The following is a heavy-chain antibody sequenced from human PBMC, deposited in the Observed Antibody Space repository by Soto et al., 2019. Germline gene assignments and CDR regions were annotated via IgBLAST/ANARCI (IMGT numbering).Heavy chain of an antibody. J-gene: IGHJ4*02. Sequence: ASVKASCKASGYTFTCYAMHWVHQAPGQRLEWMGWINAGNGNTKYSQKFQGRVTITRDTSASTAYMELSSLRSEDTAVYYCAVPASTVTTHGSFDYWGQGTPVTVSS. CDR1: GYTFTCYA. V-gene: IGHV1-3*01. D-gene: IGHD4-17*01. CDR2: INAGNGNT. CDR3: AVPASTVTTHGSFDY.